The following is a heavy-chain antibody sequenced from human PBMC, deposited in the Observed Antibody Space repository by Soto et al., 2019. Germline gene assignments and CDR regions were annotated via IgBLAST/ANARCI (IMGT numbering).Heavy chain of an antibody. Sequence: GSLRLSCAASGXTFSDYDMSWIRQAPGKGLEWVSYISSSGSTIYYADSVKGRFTISRDKAKNSLYLQMNSLRDEDTAVYYCARDGGITRGYYYYGMDVWGQGTTVTVSS. CDR2: ISSSGSTI. CDR3: ARDGGITRGYYYYGMDV. D-gene: IGHD3-10*01. CDR1: GXTFSDYD. V-gene: IGHV3-11*01. J-gene: IGHJ6*02.